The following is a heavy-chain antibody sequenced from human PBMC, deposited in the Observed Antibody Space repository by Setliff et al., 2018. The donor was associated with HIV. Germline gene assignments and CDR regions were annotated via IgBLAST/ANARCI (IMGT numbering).Heavy chain of an antibody. Sequence: AASVKVSCKVSGYSFAELSIHWVRQAPGKGLEWMGGFDPDDGETIYAQKFQGRVTMTEDTSRDTAYMELSSLRSEDTAVYYCARVVDVDTPMVLGWGWFDPWGQGTLVTVSS. V-gene: IGHV1-24*01. D-gene: IGHD5-18*01. CDR2: FDPDDGET. CDR1: GYSFAELS. CDR3: ARVVDVDTPMVLGWGWFDP. J-gene: IGHJ5*02.